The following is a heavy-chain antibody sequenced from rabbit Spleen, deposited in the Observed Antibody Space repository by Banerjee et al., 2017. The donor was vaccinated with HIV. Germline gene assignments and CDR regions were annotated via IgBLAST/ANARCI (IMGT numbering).Heavy chain of an antibody. V-gene: IGHV1S40*01. CDR1: GFSFISGYY. J-gene: IGHJ4*01. CDR3: ARDLVVVIGWNFNL. CDR2: IAAGSAGTT. D-gene: IGHD8-1*01. Sequence: QSLEESGGDLVKPGTSLTLTCTASGFSFISGYYMCWVRQAPGKGLEWSACIAAGSAGTTYYANWAKGRFTISKTSSTTVTLQMTSLTAADTATYFCARDLVVVIGWNFNLWGPGTLVTVS.